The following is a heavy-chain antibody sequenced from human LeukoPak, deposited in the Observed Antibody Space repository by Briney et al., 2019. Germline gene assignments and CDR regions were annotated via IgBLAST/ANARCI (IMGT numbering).Heavy chain of an antibody. Sequence: GASVKVSCKASGYSFKNDIIAWVRQGPGQGLGWRGWISAYNGNTKYAQKLQGRGTVTTDTSTSTAYMELRTLTSADTAVYYCARLQYSKDWPPGTFDLWGQGTMVTVSS. V-gene: IGHV1-18*01. J-gene: IGHJ3*01. CDR1: GYSFKNDI. CDR3: ARLQYSKDWPPGTFDL. CDR2: ISAYNGNT. D-gene: IGHD6-6*01.